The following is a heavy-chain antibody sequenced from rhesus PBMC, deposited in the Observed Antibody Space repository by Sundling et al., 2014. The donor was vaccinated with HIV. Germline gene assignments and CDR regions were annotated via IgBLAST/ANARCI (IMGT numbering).Heavy chain of an antibody. CDR3: ASDSSGWHHRFDY. Sequence: QLQLQESGPGLVKPSETLSLTCAVSGGSISSNYWSWIRQPPGKGLEWIGRISGSGGNTDYNPSLKSRVTISKDTSKSQFSLRLNSVTAADTGVYYCASDSSGWHHRFDYWGQGVLITVSS. CDR2: ISGSGGNT. J-gene: IGHJ4*01. V-gene: IGHV4-173*01. D-gene: IGHD2-21*01. CDR1: GGSISSNY.